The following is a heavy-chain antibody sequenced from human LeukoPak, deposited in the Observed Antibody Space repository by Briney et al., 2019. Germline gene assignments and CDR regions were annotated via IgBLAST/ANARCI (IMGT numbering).Heavy chain of an antibody. CDR2: ITSSGFTI. J-gene: IGHJ5*01. CDR3: ARDGNFPRDS. D-gene: IGHD1-1*01. Sequence: GGSLRLSCTASGFSPSAYEMVWVRQAPGKGLDWVSSITSSGFTISYADSVKGRFAISRDKAKNSLYLQMNSLRAEDTAVYYCARDGNFPRDSWGQGDLVTVSS. V-gene: IGHV3-48*03. CDR1: GFSPSAYE.